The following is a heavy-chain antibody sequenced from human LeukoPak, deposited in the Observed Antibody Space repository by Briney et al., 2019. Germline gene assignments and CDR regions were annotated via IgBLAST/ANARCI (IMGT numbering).Heavy chain of an antibody. CDR2: ISWNSGSI. CDR3: SKGTRSGWASYFDY. CDR1: GFTFDDYA. V-gene: IGHV3-9*03. D-gene: IGHD6-19*01. Sequence: GGSLRLSCAASGFTFDDYAMHWVRQAPGKGLEWVSGISWNSGSIGYADSVKGRFTISRDNAKNSLYLQMNSLRAEDMALYYWSKGTRSGWASYFDYWGEGTLVTVSS. J-gene: IGHJ4*02.